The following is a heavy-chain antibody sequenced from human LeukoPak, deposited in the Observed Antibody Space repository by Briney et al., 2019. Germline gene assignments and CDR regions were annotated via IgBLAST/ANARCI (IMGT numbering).Heavy chain of an antibody. CDR1: GGSISSGGYY. V-gene: IGHV4-61*08. D-gene: IGHD7-27*01. CDR3: ARVLGNAFDI. CDR2: IYYSGST. J-gene: IGHJ3*02. Sequence: SETLSLTCTVSGGSISSGGYYWSWIRQHPGKGLEWIGYIYYSGSTNYNPSLKSRVTISVDTSKNQFSLKLSSVTAADTAVYYCARVLGNAFDIWGQGTMVTVSS.